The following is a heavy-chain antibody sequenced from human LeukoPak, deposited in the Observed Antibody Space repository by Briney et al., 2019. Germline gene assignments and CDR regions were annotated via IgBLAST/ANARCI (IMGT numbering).Heavy chain of an antibody. J-gene: IGHJ4*02. CDR3: ATVAQWLVWGYYFDN. CDR2: INQVGSES. Sequence: GGSLRLSCEASPFSLSSSWMAWVRQAPGKGLEWVANINQVGSESNYVDSVKGRFTISRGNAKNSLYLHMNSLGVDDTAVYYCATVAQWLVWGYYFDNWGQGALVTVS. CDR1: PFSLSSSW. D-gene: IGHD6-19*01. V-gene: IGHV3-7*01.